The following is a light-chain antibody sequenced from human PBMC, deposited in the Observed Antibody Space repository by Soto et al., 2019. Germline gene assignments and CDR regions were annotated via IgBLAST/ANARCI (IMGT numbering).Light chain of an antibody. CDR2: DAS. Sequence: EIVLTQSPATLSLSPGERATLSCRASQSVSSSLAWYHQKPGLPPRLLIYDASNRAAGIPARFSGSGSGTDFTITISSLEPEDFAVYYCQQRSDWPAWTFGQVTKVEI. J-gene: IGKJ1*01. CDR3: QQRSDWPAWT. V-gene: IGKV3-11*01. CDR1: QSVSSS.